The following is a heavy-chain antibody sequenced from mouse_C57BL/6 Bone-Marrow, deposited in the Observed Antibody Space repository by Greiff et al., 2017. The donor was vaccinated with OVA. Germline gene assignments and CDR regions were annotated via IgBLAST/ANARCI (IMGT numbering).Heavy chain of an antibody. CDR3: TRSLYDGYYVGVAY. V-gene: IGHV1-15*01. D-gene: IGHD2-3*01. J-gene: IGHJ3*01. CDR2: IDPETGGT. CDR1: GYTFTDYE. Sequence: QVQLQQSGAELVRPGASVTLSCKASGYTFTDYEMHWVKQTPVHGLEWIGAIDPETGGTAYNQKFKGKAILTADKSSSTAYMELRSLTSEDSAVYYCTRSLYDGYYVGVAYWGQGTLVTVSA.